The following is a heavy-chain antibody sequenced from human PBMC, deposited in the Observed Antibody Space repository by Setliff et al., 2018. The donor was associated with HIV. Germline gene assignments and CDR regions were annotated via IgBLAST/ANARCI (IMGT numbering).Heavy chain of an antibody. CDR3: ARLSYYYDRSGYEYYFDL. CDR2: MYYSGST. Sequence: PSETLSLTCTVSGGSISSNSYYWGWIRQPPGKGLEWIGNMYYSGSTYYNPSLKSRVTISVDMSKNQFSLKLTSVTAADTAVFYCARLSYYYDRSGYEYYFDLWGQGTLVTVSS. J-gene: IGHJ4*02. V-gene: IGHV4-39*01. CDR1: GGSISSNSYY. D-gene: IGHD3-22*01.